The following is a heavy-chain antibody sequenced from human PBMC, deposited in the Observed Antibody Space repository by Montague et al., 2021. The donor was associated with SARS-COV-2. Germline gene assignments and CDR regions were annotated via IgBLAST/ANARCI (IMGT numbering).Heavy chain of an antibody. CDR2: IYTSGST. Sequence: TLSLTCTVSGGSISSGSYYWSWIRQPAGKGLEWIGRIYTSGSTNYNPSLKSRVTISVDTSKNQFSLKLISVTAADTAVYYCAREKVGTCFGVVIIHYYGFDLWGQGTLVTVSS. D-gene: IGHD3-3*01. CDR3: AREKVGTCFGVVIIHYYGFDL. V-gene: IGHV4-61*02. CDR1: GGSISSGSYY. J-gene: IGHJ5*02.